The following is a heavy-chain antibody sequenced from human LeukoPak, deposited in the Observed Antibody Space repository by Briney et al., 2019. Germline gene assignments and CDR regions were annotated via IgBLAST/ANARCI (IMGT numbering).Heavy chain of an antibody. Sequence: GGSLRLSCAASGCTFSSYAMSWVRQAPGKGLEWVSAISGSGGSTYYADSVKGRFTISRDNSKNTLYLQMNSLRAEDTAVYYCAKDRRMTTVTTVGIVYDYWGQGTLVTVSS. V-gene: IGHV3-23*01. CDR3: AKDRRMTTVTTVGIVYDY. CDR1: GCTFSSYA. J-gene: IGHJ4*02. D-gene: IGHD4-17*01. CDR2: ISGSGGST.